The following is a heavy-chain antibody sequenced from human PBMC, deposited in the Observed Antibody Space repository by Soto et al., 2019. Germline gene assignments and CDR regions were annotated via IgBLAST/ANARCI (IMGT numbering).Heavy chain of an antibody. CDR2: INAGNGNT. CDR1: GYSFTNYD. V-gene: IGHV1-3*01. D-gene: IGHD1-26*01. J-gene: IGHJ4*02. CDR3: ARVQYSGSSRVFDY. Sequence: ASVKVSCKASGYSFTNYDIHWVRQAPGQRLEWMGWINAGNGNTKYSQKFQGRVTITRDTSASTAYMELSSLRSEDTAVYYCARVQYSGSSRVFDYWGQGTLVTVSS.